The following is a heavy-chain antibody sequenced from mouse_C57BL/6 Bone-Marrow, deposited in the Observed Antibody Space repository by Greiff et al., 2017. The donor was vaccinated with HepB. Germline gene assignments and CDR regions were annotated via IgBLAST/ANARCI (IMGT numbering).Heavy chain of an antibody. D-gene: IGHD2-3*01. CDR2: ISSGSSTI. J-gene: IGHJ4*01. CDR1: GFTFSDYG. V-gene: IGHV5-17*01. Sequence: EVQGVESGGGLVKPGGSLKLSCAASGFTFSDYGMHWVRQAPEKGLEWVAYISSGSSTIYYADTVKGRFTISRDNAKNTLFLQMTSLRSEDTAMYYCAMGWLLRAMDYWGQGTSVTVSS. CDR3: AMGWLLRAMDY.